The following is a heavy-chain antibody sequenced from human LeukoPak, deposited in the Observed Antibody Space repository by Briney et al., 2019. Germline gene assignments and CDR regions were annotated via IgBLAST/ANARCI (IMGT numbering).Heavy chain of an antibody. CDR3: ARLVSYSSRLTGFDY. J-gene: IGHJ4*02. D-gene: IGHD6-13*01. CDR2: INHSGST. Sequence: SETLSLTCAVYGGSFSGYYWSWIRQPPGKGLEWIGEINHSGSTNYNPSLKSRVTISVDTSKNQFPLKLSSVTAADTAVYYCARLVSYSSRLTGFDYWGQGTLVTVSS. CDR1: GGSFSGYY. V-gene: IGHV4-34*01.